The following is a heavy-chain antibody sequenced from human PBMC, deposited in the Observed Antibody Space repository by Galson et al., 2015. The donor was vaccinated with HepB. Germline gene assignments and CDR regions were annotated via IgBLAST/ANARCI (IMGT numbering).Heavy chain of an antibody. CDR3: ARDGCNKVAFDI. CDR1: GFTFSDHY. Sequence: SLRLSCAASGFTFSDHYMDWVRQAPGKGLEWVGRTRNKANSYTTEYAASVKGRFTISRDDSKNSLYLQMNSLKTEDTAVYYCARDGCNKVAFDIWGQGTMVTVSS. CDR2: TRNKANSYTT. V-gene: IGHV3-72*01. D-gene: IGHD5-24*01. J-gene: IGHJ3*02.